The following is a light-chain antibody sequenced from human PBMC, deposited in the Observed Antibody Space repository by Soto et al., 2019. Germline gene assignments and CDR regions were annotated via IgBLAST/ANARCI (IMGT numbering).Light chain of an antibody. CDR1: QSVSSK. J-gene: IGKJ4*01. Sequence: VMPQSPATLSLSPGERATLSCRASQSVSSKLVRYQQKPGQTPRFLIYGASTRATGIPARFRARWSGTEFTVTIDSLQSKDFAVYYDQQYDDWAPAFGGGTKVEIK. CDR3: QQYDDWAPA. CDR2: GAS. V-gene: IGKV3-15*01.